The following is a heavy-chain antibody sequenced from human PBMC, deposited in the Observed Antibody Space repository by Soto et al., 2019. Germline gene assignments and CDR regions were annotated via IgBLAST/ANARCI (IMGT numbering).Heavy chain of an antibody. CDR3: ARSGRGYGSYHYYGMDV. V-gene: IGHV4-39*01. Sequence: SETLSLTCTVSGGSISSSSYYWGWIRQPPGKGLEWIGSIYYSGSTYYNPSLKSRVTISVDTSKNQFSLKLSSVTAADTAVYYCARSGRGYGSYHYYGMDVWGQGTTVTVSS. CDR1: GGSISSSSYY. J-gene: IGHJ6*02. CDR2: IYYSGST. D-gene: IGHD3-10*01.